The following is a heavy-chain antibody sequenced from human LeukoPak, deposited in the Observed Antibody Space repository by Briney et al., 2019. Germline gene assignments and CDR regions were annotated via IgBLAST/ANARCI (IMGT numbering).Heavy chain of an antibody. CDR3: ARGPISCSSGWYVNY. J-gene: IGHJ4*02. D-gene: IGHD6-19*01. CDR1: GGSFSGYD. CDR2: INHSGST. V-gene: IGHV4-34*01. Sequence: PSETLSLTCAVYGGSFSGYDWNWIRQPPGRGLEWIGEINHSGSTNYNPSLKSRVTISVDTSKNQFSLKLTSVTAADTAVYYCARGPISCSSGWYVNYWGQGTLVTVSS.